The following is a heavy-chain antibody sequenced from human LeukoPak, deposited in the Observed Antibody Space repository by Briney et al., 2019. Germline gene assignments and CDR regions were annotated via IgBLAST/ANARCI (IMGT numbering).Heavy chain of an antibody. J-gene: IGHJ4*02. V-gene: IGHV4-61*03. CDR2: IYYGGST. CDR1: GGSISSSSYY. CDR3: ARGLSGSYYDY. D-gene: IGHD1-26*01. Sequence: SETLSLTCTVSGGSISSSSYYWGWIRQPPGKGLEWLGYIYYGGSTDYNPSLKSRVTISVDTSKNHFSLKLSSVTAADTAVYYCARGLSGSYYDYWGQGTLVTISS.